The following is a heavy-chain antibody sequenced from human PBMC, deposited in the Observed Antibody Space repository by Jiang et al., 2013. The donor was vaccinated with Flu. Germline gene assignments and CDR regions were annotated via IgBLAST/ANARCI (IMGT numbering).Heavy chain of an antibody. J-gene: IGHJ3*02. D-gene: IGHD2-15*01. CDR2: IYHSGST. Sequence: GPGLVKPSETLSLTCAVSGYSISSGYYWGWIRQPPGKGLEWIGSIYHSGSTYYNPSLKSRVTISVDTSKNQFSLKLSSVTAADTAVYYCARDRMNCSGGSCYPEAFDIWGQGTMVTVSS. CDR3: ARDRMNCSGGSCYPEAFDI. CDR1: GYSISSGYY. V-gene: IGHV4-38-2*02.